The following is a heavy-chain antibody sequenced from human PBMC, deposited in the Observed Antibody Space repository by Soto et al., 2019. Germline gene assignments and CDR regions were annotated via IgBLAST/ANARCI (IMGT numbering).Heavy chain of an antibody. CDR3: AKEGGGHGGFFDL. CDR2: IYTGGTP. Sequence: EARLMESGGGLIQPGGSLRLSCAASGFGVSNNYLAWVRQAPGKGLEWVSIIYTGGTPYYTDSVKGRFTISRDNSKNTVSLQMSSLRVEDTAIYYCAKEGGGHGGFFDLWGQGTLVTVSS. D-gene: IGHD5-12*01. J-gene: IGHJ4*02. CDR1: GFGVSNNY. V-gene: IGHV3-53*01.